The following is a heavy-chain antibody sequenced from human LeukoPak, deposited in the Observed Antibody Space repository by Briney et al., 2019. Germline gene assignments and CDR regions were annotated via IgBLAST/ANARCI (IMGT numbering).Heavy chain of an antibody. CDR2: IYASGST. CDR3: ARGEGIGWSFDH. CDR1: GVPITSHY. J-gene: IGHJ4*02. D-gene: IGHD6-19*01. V-gene: IGHV4-4*07. Sequence: PSETLSLTCTVSGVPITSHYWSWIRQPAGKGLEWIGRIYASGSTVYNPSLKSRATLSLDTSNNQISLHLTSVTAADTAIYYCARGEGIGWSFDHWGQGTLLTVSS.